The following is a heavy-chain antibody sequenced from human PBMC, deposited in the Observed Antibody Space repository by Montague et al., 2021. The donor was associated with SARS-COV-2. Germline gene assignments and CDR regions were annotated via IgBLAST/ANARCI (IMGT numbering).Heavy chain of an antibody. V-gene: IGHV4-59*08. CDR3: ARHRRSRYGNFDY. CDR1: GGSISSYY. Sequence: SETLSLTCTVSGGSISSYYWSWIRQPPGKGLVWIGYIYDSGSTNYKSSLKSRVTISVDTSKNQFSPKLNSVTAADTAVFYCARHRRSRYGNFDYWGQGTLVTVSS. D-gene: IGHD1-1*01. CDR2: IYDSGST. J-gene: IGHJ4*02.